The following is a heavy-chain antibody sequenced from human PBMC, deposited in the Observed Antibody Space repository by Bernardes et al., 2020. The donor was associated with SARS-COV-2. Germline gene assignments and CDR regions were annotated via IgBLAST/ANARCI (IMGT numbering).Heavy chain of an antibody. J-gene: IGHJ6*02. D-gene: IGHD1-1*01. CDR2: IYTSGST. CDR3: ARGLQVGYYYYGMDV. Sequence: SETLSLTCTVSGGSISSGSYYWSWIRQPAGKGLEWIGRIYTSGSTNYNPSLKSRVTISVDTSKNQFSLKLSSVTAADTAVYYCARGLQVGYYYYGMDVWGQGTTVTVSS. CDR1: GGSISSGSYY. V-gene: IGHV4-61*02.